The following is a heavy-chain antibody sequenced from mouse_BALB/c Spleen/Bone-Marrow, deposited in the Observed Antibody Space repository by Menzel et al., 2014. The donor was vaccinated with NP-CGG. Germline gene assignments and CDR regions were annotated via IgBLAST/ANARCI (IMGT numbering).Heavy chain of an antibody. J-gene: IGHJ2*01. CDR3: ARLGCYGFHDN. CDR2: INPGINTI. V-gene: IGHV4-2*02. D-gene: IGHD1-2*01. CDR1: GFVFSRYW. Sequence: EVKLIESGGGLVQTGGSLNLACAAKGFVFSRYWMSWDRQGPGKGQEWIGEINPGINTINYSPSLKDKFIISRDNAKNTLFLQMSKARYEDTAFYYCARLGCYGFHDNWGDGTTLTISS.